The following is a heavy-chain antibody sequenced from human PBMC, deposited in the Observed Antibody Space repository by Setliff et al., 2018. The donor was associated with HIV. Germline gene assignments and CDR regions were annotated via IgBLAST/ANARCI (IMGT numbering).Heavy chain of an antibody. J-gene: IGHJ4*02. CDR2: IIPIFGTA. CDR1: GGTLSNYA. Sequence: SVKVSCKASGGTLSNYAISWVRQAPGQGLEWMGGIIPIFGTAKYAQKFQGRLTITADESTSTAYMELSSLRSEDMAVYYCARLGGAYDYVWGSYRHNSYYLDYWGQGTLVTVSS. CDR3: ARLGGAYDYVWGSYRHNSYYLDY. D-gene: IGHD3-16*02. V-gene: IGHV1-69*13.